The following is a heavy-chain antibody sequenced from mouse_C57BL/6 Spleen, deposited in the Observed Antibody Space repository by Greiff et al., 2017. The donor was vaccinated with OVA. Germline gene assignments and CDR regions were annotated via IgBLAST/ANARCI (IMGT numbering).Heavy chain of an antibody. CDR2: INPNNGGT. D-gene: IGHD3-2*02. Sequence: EVQLQESGPELVKPGASVKMSCKASGYTFTDYNMHWVQQSHGKSLEWIGYINPNNGGTRYNQKFKGKATLTVNKASSTAYMELRSLTSEDSAVYYCAKRDPGLYAMDYWGQGTSGTVSS. CDR3: AKRDPGLYAMDY. CDR1: GYTFTDYN. V-gene: IGHV1-22*01. J-gene: IGHJ4*01.